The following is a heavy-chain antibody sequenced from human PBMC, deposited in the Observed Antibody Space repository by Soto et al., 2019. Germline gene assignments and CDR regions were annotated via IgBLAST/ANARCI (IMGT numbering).Heavy chain of an antibody. J-gene: IGHJ5*02. CDR2: IYYSGST. Sequence: PSETLSLTCTVSGGSISSSSYYWGWLRQPPGKGLEWIGSIYYSGSTYYNPSLKSRVTLSVDTSKNHFSLKLSSVTAADTAVYYCATQEVGGSYVYTFDPWGQGTLVTVSS. CDR3: ATQEVGGSYVYTFDP. D-gene: IGHD1-26*01. CDR1: GGSISSSSYY. V-gene: IGHV4-39*02.